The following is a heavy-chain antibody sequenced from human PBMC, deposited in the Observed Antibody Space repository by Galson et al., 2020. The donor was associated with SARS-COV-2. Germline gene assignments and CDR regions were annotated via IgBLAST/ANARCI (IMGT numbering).Heavy chain of an antibody. Sequence: GESLKISCAASGFTLSSYAMHWVRQAPGKGLEWVAVISYDGSNKYYADSVKGRFTISRDNSKNTLYLQMHSLRAEETAVYYCAPSPHGVGAKPGGYWGQGTLVTVSS. V-gene: IGHV3-30-3*01. CDR1: GFTLSSYA. D-gene: IGHD1-26*01. J-gene: IGHJ4*02. CDR3: APSPHGVGAKPGGY. CDR2: ISYDGSNK.